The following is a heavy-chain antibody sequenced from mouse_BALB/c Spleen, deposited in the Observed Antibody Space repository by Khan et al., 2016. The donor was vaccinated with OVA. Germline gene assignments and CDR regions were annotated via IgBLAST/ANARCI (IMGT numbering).Heavy chain of an antibody. D-gene: IGHD2-3*01. J-gene: IGHJ2*01. CDR1: GYTFTDYA. CDR2: ISTYSGNK. Sequence: QVQLKQSGPELVRPGVSVKISCKGSGYTFTDYAMYWVKQSHAKSLEWIGLISTYSGNKNYNQKFKGNATMTVDKSSSTASMELARLTSEDSAIYYCARPSYDGYYDCWGQGTTLTVSS. V-gene: IGHV1S137*01. CDR3: ARPSYDGYYDC.